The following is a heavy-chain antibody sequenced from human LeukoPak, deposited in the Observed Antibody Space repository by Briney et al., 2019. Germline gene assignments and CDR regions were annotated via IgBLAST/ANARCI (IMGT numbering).Heavy chain of an antibody. D-gene: IGHD7-27*01. CDR2: TYYRSGWYN. CDR1: GDSVSSNSAA. CDR3: SRDLAWGPADY. V-gene: IGHV6-1*01. Sequence: PSQTLPLTCAISGDSVSSNSAAWGWIRQSPSRGLEWLGRTYYRSGWYNDYALSLKSRITISPDSSKNQVSLQLSSVTPEDTAVYYCSRDLAWGPADYWGQGTLVTVSS. J-gene: IGHJ4*02.